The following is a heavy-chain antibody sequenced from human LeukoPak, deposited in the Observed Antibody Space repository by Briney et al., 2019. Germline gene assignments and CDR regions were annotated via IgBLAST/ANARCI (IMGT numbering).Heavy chain of an antibody. CDR1: GYTFTGYY. J-gene: IGHJ3*02. Sequence: GASVKVSCKASGYTFTGYYMHWVRQAPGQGLEWMGWINPNSGGTNYAQKFQGRVTMTRDTSISTAYMELSRLRSDDTAVYYCARDTGYDIPVVAFDIWGQGTMVTVSS. CDR2: INPNSGGT. D-gene: IGHD3-9*01. V-gene: IGHV1-2*02. CDR3: ARDTGYDIPVVAFDI.